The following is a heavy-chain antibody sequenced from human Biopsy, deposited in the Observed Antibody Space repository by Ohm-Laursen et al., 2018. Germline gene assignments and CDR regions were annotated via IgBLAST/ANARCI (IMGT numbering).Heavy chain of an antibody. D-gene: IGHD1-26*01. V-gene: IGHV1-46*01. Sequence: ASVKVSCKGSEFSFSRYDMHWVRQAPGRGLEWMGIISPSGGGTMDTQKFQDRLTMTRDTSTSTVHMELKSLKSEDTAVYYCAIFEGYSDDNLDYEHYGMDVWGQGTTVTVSS. CDR2: ISPSGGGT. J-gene: IGHJ6*02. CDR1: EFSFSRYD. CDR3: AIFEGYSDDNLDYEHYGMDV.